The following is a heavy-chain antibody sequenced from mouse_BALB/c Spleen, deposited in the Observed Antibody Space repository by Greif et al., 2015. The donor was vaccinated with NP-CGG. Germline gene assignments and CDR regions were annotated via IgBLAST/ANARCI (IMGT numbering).Heavy chain of an antibody. CDR1: GFSLTSYG. CDR3: ARNGGYDGYYGFAY. V-gene: IGHV2-2*02. Sequence: VKLEESGTGLVQPSQSLSITCTGSGFSLTSYGVHWVRQSPGKGLEWLGVIWRGGRTDYNAAFISRLSISKDNSKSXVFFKRNSLQANDTAIYYCARNGGYDGYYGFAYWGQGTLVTVSA. J-gene: IGHJ3*01. D-gene: IGHD2-3*01. CDR2: IWRGGRT.